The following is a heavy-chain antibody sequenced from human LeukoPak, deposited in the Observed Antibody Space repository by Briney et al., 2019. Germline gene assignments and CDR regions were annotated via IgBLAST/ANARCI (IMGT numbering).Heavy chain of an antibody. Sequence: GESLKISCNGSGYSFTSYWIGWVRQMPGKGLEWMGIIYPGDSDTRYSPSFQGQVTISADKSISTAYLQWSSLKASDTAMYYCARQQYSSSWYATFDYWGQGTLVTVSS. CDR2: IYPGDSDT. V-gene: IGHV5-51*01. CDR1: GYSFTSYW. D-gene: IGHD6-13*01. CDR3: ARQQYSSSWYATFDY. J-gene: IGHJ4*02.